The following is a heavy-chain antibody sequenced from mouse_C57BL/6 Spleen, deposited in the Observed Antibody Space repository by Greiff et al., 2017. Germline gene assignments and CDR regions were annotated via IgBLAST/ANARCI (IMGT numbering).Heavy chain of an antibody. Sequence: QVQLQQPGAELVKPGASVKLSCKASGYTFTSYWMHWVKQRPGQGLEWIGMIHPNSGSTNYNEKFKSKATLTVDKSSSTAYMQLSSLTSEVSAVYYGANGGYSGSSYWYFDVWGTGTTVTVSS. V-gene: IGHV1-64*01. CDR2: IHPNSGST. CDR1: GYTFTSYW. J-gene: IGHJ1*03. CDR3: ANGGYSGSSYWYFDV. D-gene: IGHD1-1*01.